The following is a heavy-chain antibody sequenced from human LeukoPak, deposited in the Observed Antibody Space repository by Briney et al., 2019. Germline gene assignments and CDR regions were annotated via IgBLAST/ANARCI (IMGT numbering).Heavy chain of an antibody. J-gene: IGHJ6*02. CDR1: GFTFSSYA. CDR3: AREGSSSWFYYYGMDV. D-gene: IGHD6-13*01. CDR2: ISYDGSNK. Sequence: GGSLRLSCAASGFTFSSYAMHWVRQAPGKGLEWVAVISYDGSNKYYADSVKGRFTISRDNSKNTLYLQMNSLRAEDTAVYYCAREGSSSWFYYYGMDVWGQGTTVTVSS. V-gene: IGHV3-30-3*01.